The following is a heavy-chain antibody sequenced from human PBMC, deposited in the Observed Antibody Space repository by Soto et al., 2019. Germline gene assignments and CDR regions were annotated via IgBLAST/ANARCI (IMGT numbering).Heavy chain of an antibody. CDR3: AKDLGYRSSRYYGMDV. Sequence: GGSLRLSCAASGFTFDDYAMHWVRQVPGKGLEWVSGISWNSGNIGYADSVKGRFTISRDNAKNSLYLEMNSLRAEDTALYYCAKDLGYRSSRYYGMDVWGQGTTVTVSS. CDR2: ISWNSGNI. J-gene: IGHJ6*02. V-gene: IGHV3-9*01. CDR1: GFTFDDYA. D-gene: IGHD6-6*01.